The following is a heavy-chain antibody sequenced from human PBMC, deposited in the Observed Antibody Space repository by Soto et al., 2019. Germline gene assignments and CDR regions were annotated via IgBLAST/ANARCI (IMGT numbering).Heavy chain of an antibody. V-gene: IGHV1-69*01. CDR3: AKVRYSSPMGYYYGMDV. Sequence: QAQLEQSGGEVKKPGSSVKVCCKASRVAFSKFIVTWVRQAPGLGLEWVGGIIPIFGTANYAQKFQGRVTIIADESTSTSYMEVNNLRSEDTAVYYCAKVRYSSPMGYYYGMDVWGQGTTVTVSS. D-gene: IGHD6-19*01. CDR2: IIPIFGTA. J-gene: IGHJ6*02. CDR1: RVAFSKFI.